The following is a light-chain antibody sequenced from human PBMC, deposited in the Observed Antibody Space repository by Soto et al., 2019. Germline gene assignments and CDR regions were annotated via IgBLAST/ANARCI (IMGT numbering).Light chain of an antibody. J-gene: IGKJ1*01. CDR1: QSISSW. CDR2: DAS. V-gene: IGKV1-5*02. Sequence: DIQMTQSHSTLSASVGDRVTIICRDSQSISSWLAWYQQKPGKAPKLLIYDASSLESGAPSRFSGSGSGTEFTLTISSLQPDDFATYYCQQYNSYSRTFGQGTKVDIK. CDR3: QQYNSYSRT.